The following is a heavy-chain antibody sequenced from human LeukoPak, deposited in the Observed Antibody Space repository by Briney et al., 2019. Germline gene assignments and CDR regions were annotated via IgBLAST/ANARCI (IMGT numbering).Heavy chain of an antibody. CDR2: ISGGGGST. CDR1: GFTLSSYV. J-gene: IGHJ6*02. V-gene: IGHV3-23*01. CDR3: ARGDCSSSSCSGFYGMDV. D-gene: IGHD2-2*01. Sequence: PGGSLRLSCEASGFTLSSYVMGWVRQAPGKGLEWVSLISGGGGSTYYADSVMGRFTVSRDNSKNTLYMELNSLRAEDTAVYYCARGDCSSSSCSGFYGMDVWGQGTTVTVSS.